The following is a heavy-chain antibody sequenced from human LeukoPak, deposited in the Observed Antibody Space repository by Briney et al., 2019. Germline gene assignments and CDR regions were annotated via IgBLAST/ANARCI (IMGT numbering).Heavy chain of an antibody. J-gene: IGHJ4*02. D-gene: IGHD3-22*01. CDR2: IYSGGST. CDR1: GFIVSSNY. Sequence: SGGSLRLSCAASGFIVSSNYMSWVRQAPGKGLEWVSVIYSGGSTYYADSVKGRFTISRDNSKNTLYLQMNSLRAEDTAVYYCARVRPPGYYVSSDYNFDYWGQGTLVTVSS. CDR3: ARVRPPGYYVSSDYNFDY. V-gene: IGHV3-66*02.